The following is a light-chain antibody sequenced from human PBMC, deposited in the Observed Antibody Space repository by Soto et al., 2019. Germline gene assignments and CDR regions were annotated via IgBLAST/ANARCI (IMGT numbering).Light chain of an antibody. CDR1: ALPKQN. Sequence: SYELTPTPSVSVSPGQTARITCSGDALPKQNAYWYQQKPGQAPVLVIYKDIERPSGIPERFSGSSSGTTVTLTISRVQAEDEADYYCQSADNSGIYYVFGTGTKVTVL. V-gene: IGLV3-25*03. CDR3: QSADNSGIYYV. J-gene: IGLJ1*01. CDR2: KDI.